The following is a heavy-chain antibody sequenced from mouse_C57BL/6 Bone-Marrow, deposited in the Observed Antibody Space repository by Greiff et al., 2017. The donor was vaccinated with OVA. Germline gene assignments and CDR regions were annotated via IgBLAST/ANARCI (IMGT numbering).Heavy chain of an antibody. CDR2: INPGSGGT. CDR1: GYAFTNYL. CDR3: ARRDSGGSSTLDY. J-gene: IGHJ2*01. D-gene: IGHD1-1*01. Sequence: QVQLKESGAELVRPGTSVKVSCKASGYAFTNYLIEWVKQRPGQGLEWIGVINPGSGGTNYNEKFKGKATLTADKSSSTAHMQLSSLTSEDSAVYFCARRDSGGSSTLDYWGQGTTLTVSS. V-gene: IGHV1-54*01.